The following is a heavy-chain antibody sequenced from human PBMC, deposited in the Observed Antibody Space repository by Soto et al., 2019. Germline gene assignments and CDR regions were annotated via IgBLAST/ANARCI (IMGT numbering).Heavy chain of an antibody. CDR3: ARDRISGYSYGRFDY. CDR1: GYTFTSYG. D-gene: IGHD5-18*01. Sequence: ASVKVSCKASGYTFTSYGISWVRQAPGQGLEWMGWISAYNGNTNYAQKLQGRVTMTTDTSTSTAYMELRSLRSDDTAVYYCARDRISGYSYGRFDYWGQGTLVTVSS. J-gene: IGHJ4*02. CDR2: ISAYNGNT. V-gene: IGHV1-18*01.